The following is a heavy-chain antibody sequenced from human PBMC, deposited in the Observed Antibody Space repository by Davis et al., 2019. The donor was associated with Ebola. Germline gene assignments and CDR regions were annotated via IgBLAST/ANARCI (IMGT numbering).Heavy chain of an antibody. D-gene: IGHD3-3*01. Sequence: AASVKVSCKASGGTFSTYSISWVRQAPGQGLEWMGGIIPIFDRTNYAQKFQGRVTMTRDTSTTTVYMELSSLRSEDTAVYYCARIASFGGGVDYWGQGTPVTVSS. V-gene: IGHV1-69*05. CDR1: GGTFSTYS. J-gene: IGHJ4*02. CDR2: IIPIFDRT. CDR3: ARIASFGGGVDY.